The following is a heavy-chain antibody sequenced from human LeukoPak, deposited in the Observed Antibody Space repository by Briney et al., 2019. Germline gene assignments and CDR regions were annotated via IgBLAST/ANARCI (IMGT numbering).Heavy chain of an antibody. CDR3: ATDQYNYYGSGSYNY. J-gene: IGHJ4*02. CDR2: FDPEDGET. V-gene: IGHV1-24*01. CDR1: RYTLTELS. Sequence: ASVKVSCKVSRYTLTELSMHWVRQAPGKGLEWMGGFDPEDGETIYAQKFQGRVTMTEDTSTDTAYMELSSLRSEDTAVYYCATDQYNYYGSGSYNYWGQGTLVTVSS. D-gene: IGHD3-10*01.